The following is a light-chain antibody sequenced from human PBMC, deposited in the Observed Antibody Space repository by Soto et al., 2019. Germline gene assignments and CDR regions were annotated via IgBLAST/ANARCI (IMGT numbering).Light chain of an antibody. CDR3: QQRSNWPLT. Sequence: EIVLTQSPATLSLSPGERYPLSCRASQSVSSYLAWYQQKPGQANRLLIYDASNRAAGIPARFSGSGSGTDFTLTISSLEPEEFAVYYCQQRSNWPLTFGGGNKVDIK. CDR1: QSVSSY. CDR2: DAS. J-gene: IGKJ4*01. V-gene: IGKV3-11*01.